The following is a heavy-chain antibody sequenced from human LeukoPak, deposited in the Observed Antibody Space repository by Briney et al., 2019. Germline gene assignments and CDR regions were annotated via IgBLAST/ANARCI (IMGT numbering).Heavy chain of an antibody. Sequence: ASQTLSLTCTASGGSISSGGYYWSWIRQHPGKGLEWIGYIYYSGSTYYNPSLKSRVTISVDTSKNQFSLKLSSVTAADTAVYYCARSSSFRIAAAGSIDYGAREPWSPSPQ. J-gene: IGHJ4*02. CDR3: ARSSSFRIAAAGSIDY. D-gene: IGHD6-13*01. V-gene: IGHV4-31*03. CDR2: IYYSGST. CDR1: GGSISSGGYY.